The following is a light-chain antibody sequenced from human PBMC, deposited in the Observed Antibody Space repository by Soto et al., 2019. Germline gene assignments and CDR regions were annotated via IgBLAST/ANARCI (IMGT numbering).Light chain of an antibody. J-gene: IGKJ1*01. V-gene: IGKV3-20*01. CDR1: QSVGSSY. Sequence: EIVLTQSPVSLSLSPGERATLSCRASQSVGSSYLAWYQQKPGQAPRLLIYGASSRATGIPDRFSGSGSGTDFTLAISRLELGDSGAFYCQQSVPPTWTFGKGTKVDIK. CDR2: GAS. CDR3: QQSVPPTWT.